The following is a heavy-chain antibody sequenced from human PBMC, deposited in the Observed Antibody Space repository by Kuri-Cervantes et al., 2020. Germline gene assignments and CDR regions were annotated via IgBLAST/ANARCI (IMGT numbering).Heavy chain of an antibody. CDR3: ARDRTVAGSFDY. J-gene: IGHJ4*02. V-gene: IGHV1-69*06. D-gene: IGHD6-19*01. CDR2: IIAIFGAA. Sequence: SVKVSCKASGGTFSSYAITWVRQAPGQGLEWMGGIIAIFGAANYAQKFQGRVTIRVTLAANKSTSTAYMELSSLRSEDTAVYYCARDRTVAGSFDYWGQGTLVTVSS. CDR1: GGTFSSYA.